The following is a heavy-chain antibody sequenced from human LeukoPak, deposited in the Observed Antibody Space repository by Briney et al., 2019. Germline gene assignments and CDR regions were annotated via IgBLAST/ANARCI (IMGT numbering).Heavy chain of an antibody. CDR3: ARAPSEIGGYYPEYFRH. CDR1: GFTFSTYW. CDR2: IKSDEGT. Sequence: GGSLRLSCAASGFTFSTYWMHWVRQAPGKGLVWVSRIKSDEGTNYADSVKGRFTISRDNAKKTVSLQMNSLRPEDTGVYYCARAPSEIGGYYPEYFRHWGQGTLVTVSS. V-gene: IGHV3-74*01. J-gene: IGHJ1*01. D-gene: IGHD3-22*01.